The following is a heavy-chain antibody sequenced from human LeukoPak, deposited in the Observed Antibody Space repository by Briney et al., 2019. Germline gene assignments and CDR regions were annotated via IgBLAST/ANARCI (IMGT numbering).Heavy chain of an antibody. J-gene: IGHJ4*02. CDR1: GFTFSNYA. D-gene: IGHD6-19*01. V-gene: IGHV3-23*01. CDR3: AKAVGVAVAGAFDY. CDR2: ISGSGGTT. Sequence: QSGGPLRLSCAASGFTFSNYAMSWVRQAPGKGLEWVSAISGSGGTTYYADSVKGRFTISRDNSNSRDNSNNTLSLQMNSLSAAATAVYYCAKAVGVAVAGAFDYWGQGTLVTVSS.